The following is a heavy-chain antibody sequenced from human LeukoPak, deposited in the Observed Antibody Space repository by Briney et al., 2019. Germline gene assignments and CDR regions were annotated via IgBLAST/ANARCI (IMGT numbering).Heavy chain of an antibody. CDR1: GFTFSSYS. Sequence: GGSLRLSCAASGFTFSSYSMNWVRQAPGKGLEWVSSISSSSSYIYYADSVKGRFTISRDNAKNSLYLQMNSLRAEDTAVYYCAREGDGDRGYFDYWGQGTLVTVSS. CDR2: ISSSSSYI. CDR3: AREGDGDRGYFDY. D-gene: IGHD5-24*01. J-gene: IGHJ4*02. V-gene: IGHV3-21*01.